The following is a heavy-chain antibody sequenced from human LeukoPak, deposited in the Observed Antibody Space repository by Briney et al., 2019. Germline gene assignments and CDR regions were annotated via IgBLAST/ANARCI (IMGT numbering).Heavy chain of an antibody. J-gene: IGHJ4*02. CDR1: GGSISSYY. D-gene: IGHD3-10*01. CDR2: IYYSGST. CDR3: ARELGGYGSGSFDY. V-gene: IGHV4-59*01. Sequence: PSETLSLTCTVSGGSISSYYWSWIRQPPGKGLEWIGYIYYSGSTNYNPSLKSRVTISVDTSKNQFSLKLSSVTAADTAVYYCARELGGYGSGSFDYWGQGTLVTVSS.